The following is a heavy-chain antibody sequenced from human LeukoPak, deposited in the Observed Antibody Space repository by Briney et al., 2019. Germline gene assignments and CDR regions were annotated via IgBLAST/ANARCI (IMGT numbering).Heavy chain of an antibody. CDR2: INHSGIT. J-gene: IGHJ4*02. V-gene: IGHV4-34*01. D-gene: IGHD4-17*01. CDR1: GGSFSGYY. CDR3: ANSIDFDYGDYYFDY. Sequence: SETLSLTCAVYGGSFSGYYWSWIRQPPGKGLEWIGEINHSGITNYNPSLKSRVTISVDTSKNQFSLKLSSVTAADTAVYYCANSIDFDYGDYYFDYWGQGALVTISS.